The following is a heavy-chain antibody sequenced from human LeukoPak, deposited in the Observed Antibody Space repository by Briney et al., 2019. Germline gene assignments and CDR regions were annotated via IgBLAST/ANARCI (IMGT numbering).Heavy chain of an antibody. D-gene: IGHD6-6*01. CDR3: ARDPWYSSSIDAFDI. CDR2: IKQDGSEK. J-gene: IGHJ3*02. CDR1: GFTFSSYG. Sequence: GGSLRLSCAASGFTFSSYGMSWVRQAPGKGLEWGANIKQDGSEKYYVDSVKGRFTISRDNAKNSLYLQMNSLRAEDTAVYYCARDPWYSSSIDAFDIWGQGTMVTLSS. V-gene: IGHV3-7*01.